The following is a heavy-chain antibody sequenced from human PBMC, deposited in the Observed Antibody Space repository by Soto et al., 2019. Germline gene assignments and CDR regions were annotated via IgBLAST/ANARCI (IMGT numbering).Heavy chain of an antibody. V-gene: IGHV3-33*01. J-gene: IGHJ6*02. CDR2: IWYDGSNK. CDR3: ARDHLTAVAACYYYYGMDV. Sequence: QVQQVESGGGVVQPGRSLRLSCAASGFTFSSYGMHWVRQAPGKGLEWVAVIWYDGSNKYYADSVKGRFTISRVNSKNPLSLLMNSLRAEDSAVYYSARDHLTAVAACYYYYGMDVWGQGTTLTVSS. CDR1: GFTFSSYG. D-gene: IGHD6-19*01.